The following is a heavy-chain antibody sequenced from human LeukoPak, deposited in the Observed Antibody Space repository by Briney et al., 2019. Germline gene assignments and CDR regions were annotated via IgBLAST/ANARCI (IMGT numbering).Heavy chain of an antibody. CDR2: ITGSGGSI. V-gene: IGHV3-23*01. D-gene: IGHD4-17*01. CDR3: AHPSTPDYGGLDY. Sequence: PGGSLRLSCAASGFTFNNYAMTWVRQAPGKGLEWVSAITGSGGSIYYADSVRGRFTISRDNSKNTLYLQMRSLRAEDTAIYYCAHPSTPDYGGLDYWGQGTLVTVSS. J-gene: IGHJ4*02. CDR1: GFTFNNYA.